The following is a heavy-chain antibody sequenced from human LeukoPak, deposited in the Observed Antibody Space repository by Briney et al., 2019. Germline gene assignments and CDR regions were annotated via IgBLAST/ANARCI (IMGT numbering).Heavy chain of an antibody. CDR3: ARGGGYDYVWGSYRFLPEAEGDY. D-gene: IGHD3-16*02. J-gene: IGHJ4*02. CDR2: IVVGSGNT. V-gene: IGHV1-58*02. CDR1: GFTFTSSA. Sequence: GASVKVSCKASGFTFTSSAMQWVRQARGQRLEWIGWIVVGSGNTNYAQKFQERVTITRDMSTSTAYMELSSLRSEDTAVYYCARGGGYDYVWGSYRFLPEAEGDYWGQGTLVTVSS.